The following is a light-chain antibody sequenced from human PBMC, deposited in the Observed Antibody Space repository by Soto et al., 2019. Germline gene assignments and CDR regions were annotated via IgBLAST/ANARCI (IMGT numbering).Light chain of an antibody. CDR3: QTWGTGIHYV. CDR1: SGHSSYA. V-gene: IGLV4-69*01. Sequence: QPVLTQSPSASASLGASVKLTCTLSSGHSSYAIAWHQQQPEHGPRYLMKLNSDGSHSKGDGIPDRFSGSSSGAERYLTIAILQSEDEADYYCQTWGTGIHYVVGTGTKVTVL. CDR2: LNSDGSH. J-gene: IGLJ1*01.